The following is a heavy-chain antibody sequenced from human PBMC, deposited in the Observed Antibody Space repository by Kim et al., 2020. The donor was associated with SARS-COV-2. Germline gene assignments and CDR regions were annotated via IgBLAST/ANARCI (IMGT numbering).Heavy chain of an antibody. CDR1: GFTFSSYW. V-gene: IGHV3-7*03. CDR3: ASKIVVVPAVSRNYYYGMDV. CDR2: IKQDGSEK. D-gene: IGHD2-2*01. J-gene: IGHJ6*02. Sequence: GGSLRLSCAASGFTFSSYWMSWVRQAPGKGLEWVANIKQDGSEKYYVDSVKGRFTISRDNAKNSLYLQMNSLRAEDTAVYYCASKIVVVPAVSRNYYYGMDVWGQGTTVTVSS.